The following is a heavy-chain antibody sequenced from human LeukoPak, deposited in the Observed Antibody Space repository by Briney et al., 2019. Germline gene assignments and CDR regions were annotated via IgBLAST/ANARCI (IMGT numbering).Heavy chain of an antibody. CDR1: GYTFTGYY. V-gene: IGHV1-2*02. CDR3: ARERIRHYYDNSGYPDY. J-gene: IGHJ4*02. Sequence: ASVKVSCKASGYTFTGYYMHWVRQAPGQGLEWMGWINPNSGGTNYAQKFQGRVTMTRDTSISTAYMELSTLRSDDTAVYYCARERIRHYYDNSGYPDYWGQGTLVTVSS. CDR2: INPNSGGT. D-gene: IGHD3-22*01.